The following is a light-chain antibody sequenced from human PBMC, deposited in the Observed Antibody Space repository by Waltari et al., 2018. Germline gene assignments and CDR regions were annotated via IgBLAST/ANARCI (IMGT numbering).Light chain of an antibody. V-gene: IGLV2-14*01. CDR1: SRDVGGYEY. CDR3: SSVTRSSTWV. Sequence: QSALTQPASVSGSPGQSITISCPGTSRDVGGYEYVSWYQQYPGKAPKLMIYEVRNRPSGVSNRFSGSKSGNTASLTISGLQAEDEADYYCSSVTRSSTWVFGGGTKLTVL. CDR2: EVR. J-gene: IGLJ3*02.